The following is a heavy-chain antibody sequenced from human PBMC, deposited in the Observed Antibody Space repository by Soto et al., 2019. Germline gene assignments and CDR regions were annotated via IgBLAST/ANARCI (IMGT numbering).Heavy chain of an antibody. CDR2: ISGSGGST. CDR1: GFTFSSYA. CDR3: AKCGWFGESSVYYFDY. J-gene: IGHJ4*02. Sequence: EVQLLESGGGLVQPGGSLRLSCAASGFTFSSYAMSWVRQAPGKGLEWVSAISGSGGSTYYADSVKGRFTISRDNSKNTLYLQMNSPRAEDTAVYYCAKCGWFGESSVYYFDYWGQGTLVTVSS. V-gene: IGHV3-23*01. D-gene: IGHD3-10*01.